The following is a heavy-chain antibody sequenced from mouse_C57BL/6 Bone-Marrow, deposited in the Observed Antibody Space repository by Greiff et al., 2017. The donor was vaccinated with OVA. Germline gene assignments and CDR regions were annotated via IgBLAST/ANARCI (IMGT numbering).Heavy chain of an antibody. CDR2: IDPSDSYT. J-gene: IGHJ2*01. Sequence: QVQLKQPGAELVMPGASVKLSCKASGYTFTSYWMHWVKQRPGQGLEWIGEIDPSDSYTNYNQKFKGMSTLTVDKSSSTAYMQLSSLTSEDSAVYYCARCAQGYFDYWGQGTTLTVSS. D-gene: IGHD3-2*02. CDR3: ARCAQGYFDY. CDR1: GYTFTSYW. V-gene: IGHV1-69*01.